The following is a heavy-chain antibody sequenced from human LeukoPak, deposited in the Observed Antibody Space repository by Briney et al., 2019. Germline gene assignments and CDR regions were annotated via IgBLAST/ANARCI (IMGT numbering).Heavy chain of an antibody. CDR1: GGSISIYY. V-gene: IGHV4-59*01. Sequence: SETLSLTCSVSGGSISIYYWTWIRQPPGKGLEWIGYVFYTGYTHYNPSLKSRVTISVDTSKNQFSLKLSSVTAADTAVYYCARYGSGSYVGDWYQTFDPWGQGTLVTVSS. CDR3: ARYGSGSYVGDWYQTFDP. CDR2: VFYTGYT. D-gene: IGHD3-10*01. J-gene: IGHJ5*02.